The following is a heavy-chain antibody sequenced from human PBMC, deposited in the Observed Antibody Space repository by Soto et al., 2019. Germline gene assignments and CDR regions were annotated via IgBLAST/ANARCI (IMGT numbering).Heavy chain of an antibody. J-gene: IGHJ6*02. D-gene: IGHD6-19*01. CDR1: GGSISSSSYY. Sequence: PSETLSLTCTVSGGSISSSSYYWGWIRQPPGKGLEWIGSIYYSGSTYYNPSLKSRVTISVDTSKNQFSLKLSSVTAADTAVYYCARLTGYSSGWYGRADYYYGMDVWGQGTTVTVSS. CDR2: IYYSGST. CDR3: ARLTGYSSGWYGRADYYYGMDV. V-gene: IGHV4-39*01.